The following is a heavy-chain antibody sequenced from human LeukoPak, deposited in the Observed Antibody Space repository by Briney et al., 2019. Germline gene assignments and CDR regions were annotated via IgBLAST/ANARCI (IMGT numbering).Heavy chain of an antibody. V-gene: IGHV1-69*04. CDR3: ARGAGYDIFDY. J-gene: IGHJ4*02. D-gene: IGHD3-9*01. CDR1: GGTFSSYA. Sequence: ASVKVSCKASGGTFSSYAISWVRQAPGQGLEWMGRIIPILGIANYAQKFQGRVTITADKSTSTAYMELSSLRSEDTAVYYCARGAGYDIFDYWGQGTLVTVSS. CDR2: IIPILGIA.